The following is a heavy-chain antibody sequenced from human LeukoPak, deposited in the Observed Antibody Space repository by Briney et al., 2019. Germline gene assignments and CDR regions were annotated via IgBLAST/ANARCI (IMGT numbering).Heavy chain of an antibody. V-gene: IGHV3-53*01. D-gene: IGHD1-26*01. Sequence: GGSLRLSCAASGFTLSSNYMSWVRRAPGKGLEGGSVIYSGGSTFYADSVKGRFTISRDNSNNTLYLQMNSLRAEDTAGYYCARGGSYLSAFDIWGQGTMVTVSS. CDR2: IYSGGST. CDR3: ARGGSYLSAFDI. J-gene: IGHJ3*02. CDR1: GFTLSSNY.